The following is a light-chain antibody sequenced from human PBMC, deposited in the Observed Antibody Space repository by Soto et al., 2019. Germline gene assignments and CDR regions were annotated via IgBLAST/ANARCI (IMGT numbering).Light chain of an antibody. Sequence: AIQLTQSPSSLSASVGDRVTITCRASQGISGALAWYQQKSGKAPKLLIYDASSLASGVPSSFRGSGSGTDFTLTISSLQPEDFPTYYCQQFNSYPLTFGGGTKAEIK. CDR2: DAS. J-gene: IGKJ4*01. CDR3: QQFNSYPLT. CDR1: QGISGA. V-gene: IGKV1-13*02.